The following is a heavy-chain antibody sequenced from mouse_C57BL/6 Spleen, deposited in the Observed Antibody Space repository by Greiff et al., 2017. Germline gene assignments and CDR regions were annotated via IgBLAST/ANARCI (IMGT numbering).Heavy chain of an antibody. D-gene: IGHD3-3*01. CDR1: GYTFTSYW. CDR3: AREEGWEGVAY. J-gene: IGHJ3*01. Sequence: QVQLQQPGAELVKPGASVKLSCKASGYTFTSYWMHWVKQRPGQGLEWIGMIHPNSGSTNYNEKFKSKATLTVDKSSSTAYMQLSSLTSEDSAVYYCAREEGWEGVAYWGQGTLVTVSA. CDR2: IHPNSGST. V-gene: IGHV1-64*01.